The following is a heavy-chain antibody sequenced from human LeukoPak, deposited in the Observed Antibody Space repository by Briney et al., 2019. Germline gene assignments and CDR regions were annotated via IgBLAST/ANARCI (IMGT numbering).Heavy chain of an antibody. CDR3: ARWAGYSGSWYGLFDY. D-gene: IGHD6-13*01. J-gene: IGHJ4*02. Sequence: GGSLRLSCAASGFTVSSNYMSWVRQAPGKGLEWVSVIFSGGSTYYADSVKGRFTISRDNSKNTLYLQMNSLRVEDTAVHYCARWAGYSGSWYGLFDYWGQGTLVTVSS. V-gene: IGHV3-66*01. CDR2: IFSGGST. CDR1: GFTVSSNY.